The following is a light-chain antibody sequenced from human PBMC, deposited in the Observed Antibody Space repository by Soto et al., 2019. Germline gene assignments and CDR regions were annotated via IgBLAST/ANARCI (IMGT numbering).Light chain of an antibody. Sequence: DIQMTQSPSSLSASVGDRVTITCRASQGISTYLNWYQQKPGKSPKLLIYAASSLQSGVPSRFSGSGSETDFTLTISSLQPEDFATYSCLQSYSTTWTFGQGTKVDIK. CDR3: LQSYSTTWT. J-gene: IGKJ1*01. CDR2: AAS. CDR1: QGISTY. V-gene: IGKV1-39*01.